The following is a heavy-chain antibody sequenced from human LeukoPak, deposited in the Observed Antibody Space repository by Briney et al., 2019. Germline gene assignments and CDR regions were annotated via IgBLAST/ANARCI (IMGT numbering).Heavy chain of an antibody. Sequence: GGSLRLSCAASGFTVSSNYMSWVRQAPGKGLEWVSVIYSGGSTYYADSVKGRFTISRDNPKNTLYLQMNSLRAEDTAVYYCARSSGSYYVALDYWGQGTLVTVSS. D-gene: IGHD1-26*01. CDR3: ARSSGSYYVALDY. CDR2: IYSGGST. V-gene: IGHV3-53*01. CDR1: GFTVSSNY. J-gene: IGHJ4*02.